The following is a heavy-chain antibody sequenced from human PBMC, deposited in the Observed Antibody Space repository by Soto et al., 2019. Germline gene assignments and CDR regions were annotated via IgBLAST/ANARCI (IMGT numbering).Heavy chain of an antibody. CDR2: ISSSSSYI. CDR1: GFTFSSYS. V-gene: IGHV3-21*01. J-gene: IGHJ5*02. CDR3: ARGRYSSSWRVDP. Sequence: EVQLVESGGGLVKPGGSLRLSCAASGFTFSSYSMNWVRQAPGKGLEWVSSISSSSSYIYYADSVKGRFTISRDNAKNSLYLQMNSLRAEDTAVYYCARGRYSSSWRVDPWGQGTLVTVSS. D-gene: IGHD6-13*01.